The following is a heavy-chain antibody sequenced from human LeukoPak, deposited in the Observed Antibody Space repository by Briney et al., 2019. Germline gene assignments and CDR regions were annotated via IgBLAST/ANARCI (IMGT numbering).Heavy chain of an antibody. CDR1: GYTFTAYY. V-gene: IGHV1-2*04. J-gene: IGHJ5*02. CDR3: ARDYYDSSGINWFDP. Sequence: ASVRVSCKASGYTFTAYYMHWVRQAPGQGLEWMGWINPNSGGTNYAQKFKGWVTLTRDTSINTTYMELNRLTSDDTAVYYCARDYYDSSGINWFDPWGQGTLVTVSS. D-gene: IGHD3-22*01. CDR2: INPNSGGT.